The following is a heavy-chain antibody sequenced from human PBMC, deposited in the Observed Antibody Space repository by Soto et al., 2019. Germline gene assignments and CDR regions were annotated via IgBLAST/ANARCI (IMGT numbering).Heavy chain of an antibody. Sequence: VASVKVSCKASGGTFSSYAISWVRQAPGQGLEWMGGIIPIFGTANYAQKFQDRVTITADESTSTAYMELSSLRSEDTAVYYCARVYSSGWSYYFDYWGQGTLVAVSS. J-gene: IGHJ4*02. CDR3: ARVYSSGWSYYFDY. CDR1: GGTFSSYA. V-gene: IGHV1-69*13. D-gene: IGHD6-19*01. CDR2: IIPIFGTA.